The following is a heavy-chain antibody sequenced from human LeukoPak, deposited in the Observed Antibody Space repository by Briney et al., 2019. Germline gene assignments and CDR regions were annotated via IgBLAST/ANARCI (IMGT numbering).Heavy chain of an antibody. D-gene: IGHD4-17*01. CDR2: ISGSGGST. J-gene: IGHJ5*02. CDR3: AKERYGVYDNWFDP. V-gene: IGHV3-23*01. CDR1: GFTFSSYA. Sequence: GASLRLSCAASGFTFSSYAMSWVRQAPGKGLEWVSGISGSGGSTYYADSVKGRFTISRDNSKKTLYLQMNSLRAEDTAVYYCAKERYGVYDNWFDPWGQGTLVTVSS.